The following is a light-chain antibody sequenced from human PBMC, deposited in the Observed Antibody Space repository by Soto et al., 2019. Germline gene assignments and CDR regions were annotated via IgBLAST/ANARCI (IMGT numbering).Light chain of an antibody. Sequence: QSVLTQPPSASGTPGQRVTISCSGSSSNIGSNTVNWYQQLPGTAPKLLIYSNNQRPSGVPDRFSGSKSGTSASLAISGLQSEDDADYYCAAWDDSLNGPNYVFGTGTKLTVL. V-gene: IGLV1-44*01. CDR2: SNN. J-gene: IGLJ1*01. CDR1: SSNIGSNT. CDR3: AAWDDSLNGPNYV.